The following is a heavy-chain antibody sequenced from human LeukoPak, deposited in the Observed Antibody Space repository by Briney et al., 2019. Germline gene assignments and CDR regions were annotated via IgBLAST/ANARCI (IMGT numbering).Heavy chain of an antibody. CDR2: INPSGGST. V-gene: IGHV1-46*03. D-gene: IGHD2-21*02. J-gene: IGHJ4*02. Sequence: ASVKVSCKASGYTFTSYYMHWVRRAPGQGLEWMGIINPSGGSTSYAQKFQGRVTMTRDTSTSTVYMELSSLRSEDTAVYYCARNEVTGDLGYWGQGTLVTVSS. CDR3: ARNEVTGDLGY. CDR1: GYTFTSYY.